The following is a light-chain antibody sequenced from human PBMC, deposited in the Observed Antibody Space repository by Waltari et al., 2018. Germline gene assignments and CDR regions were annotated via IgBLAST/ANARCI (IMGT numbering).Light chain of an antibody. CDR2: DVS. V-gene: IGLV2-11*01. CDR3: NSYAGSYNFYI. CDR1: SSDIGAYNY. J-gene: IGLJ1*01. Sequence: QAALTQPPSVSGSPGQSVTISCTGTSSDIGAYNYVSWYQQHPGKAPKLIIYDVSLRPSGVSDRFSGSKSGDTASLTISGLQAEDEANYYCNSYAGSYNFYIFGAGTRLAVL.